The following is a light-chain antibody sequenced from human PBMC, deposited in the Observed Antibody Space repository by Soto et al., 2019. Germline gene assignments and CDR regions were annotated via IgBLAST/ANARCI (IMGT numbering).Light chain of an antibody. J-gene: IGLJ2*01. CDR1: SSDIGVYNY. CDR2: EVT. V-gene: IGLV2-8*01. Sequence: QAVVTQPPSASGSPGQSVTISCSGSSSDIGVYNYVSWYQQHPGKAPKLIIYEVTKRPSGVPDRFSGSKSGNTASLTVSGLQAEDEADYYCCSYSGSDNLFGGGTKLTVL. CDR3: CSYSGSDNL.